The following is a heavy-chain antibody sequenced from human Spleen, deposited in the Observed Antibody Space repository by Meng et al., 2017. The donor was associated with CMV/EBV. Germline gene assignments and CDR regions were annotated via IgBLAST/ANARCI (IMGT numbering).Heavy chain of an antibody. V-gene: IGHV3-74*01. CDR3: AREIAHYYYGMDV. CDR1: GFTFSNYW. CDR2: ISPDGSNT. J-gene: IGHJ6*02. D-gene: IGHD2-21*01. Sequence: GGSLRLSCAASGFTFSNYWMHWVRQPPGKGLVWVSRISPDGSNTAHADSVEGRFTISRDNAKNTLYLQMNSLRAEDTAVYYCAREIAHYYYGMDVWGQGTTVTVSS.